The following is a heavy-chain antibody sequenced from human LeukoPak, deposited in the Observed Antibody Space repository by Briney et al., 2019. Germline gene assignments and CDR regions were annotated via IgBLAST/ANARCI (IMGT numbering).Heavy chain of an antibody. Sequence: PGGSLRLSCAASGFTVSSYEMNWVRLAPGKGMEWVSSISSSSSYIYYADSVNGRFTISRDNAKNSLYLQMNSLRAEDTAVYYCVKRRGDNCSPDYWGQGTLVTVSS. CDR2: ISSSSSYI. J-gene: IGHJ4*02. CDR1: GFTVSSYE. CDR3: VKRRGDNCSPDY. V-gene: IGHV3-21*04. D-gene: IGHD1-1*01.